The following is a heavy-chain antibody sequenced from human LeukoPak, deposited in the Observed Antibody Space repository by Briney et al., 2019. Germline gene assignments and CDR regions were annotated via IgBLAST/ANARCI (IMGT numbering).Heavy chain of an antibody. CDR2: ISYSGGT. J-gene: IGHJ4*02. D-gene: IGHD3-22*01. Sequence: SETLSLTCTVSGACISTYYWGWIRQPPEKRPEWIGHISYSGGTNYNPSLKSRVTISMDTSKNQFSLNLSSVTAADTAVYYCARVPDTSGYFYYFDYWGRGTLVTVSS. CDR1: GACISTYY. CDR3: ARVPDTSGYFYYFDY. V-gene: IGHV4-59*01.